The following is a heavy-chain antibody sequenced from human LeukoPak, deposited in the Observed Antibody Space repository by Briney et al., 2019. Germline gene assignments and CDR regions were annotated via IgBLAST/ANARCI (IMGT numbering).Heavy chain of an antibody. V-gene: IGHV4-39*01. CDR3: ARQNYDFWSGYYRYYYYYMDV. CDR2: IYYSGST. J-gene: IGHJ6*03. D-gene: IGHD3-3*01. CDR1: GGSISSSSYY. Sequence: PSETLSLTCTVSGGSISSSSYYWCWIRQPPGKGLEWIGSIYYSGSTYYNPSLKSRVTISVDTSKNQFSLKLSSVTAADTAVYYCARQNYDFWSGYYRYYYYYMDVWGKGTTVTVSS.